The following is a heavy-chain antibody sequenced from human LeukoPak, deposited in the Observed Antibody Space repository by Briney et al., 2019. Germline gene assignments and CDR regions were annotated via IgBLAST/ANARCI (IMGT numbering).Heavy chain of an antibody. CDR2: VNGSGVVT. CDR1: GFTFSNNA. CDR3: AKDGGNYLYSFDY. Sequence: GESLRLSCVASGFTFSNNAMSWVRQAPGKGLEWVSAVNGSGVVTHYATSVRGRFTISRDNSKNTLYLQMNSLRAEDTAVYYCAKDGGNYLYSFDYWGQGTLVTVSS. V-gene: IGHV3-23*01. D-gene: IGHD5-24*01. J-gene: IGHJ4*02.